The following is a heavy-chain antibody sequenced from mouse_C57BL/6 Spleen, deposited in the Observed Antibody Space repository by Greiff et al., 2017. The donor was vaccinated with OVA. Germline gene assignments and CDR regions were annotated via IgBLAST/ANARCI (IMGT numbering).Heavy chain of an antibody. Sequence: EVMLVESGGGLVQPGGSLSLSCAASGFTFTDYYMSWVRQPPGKALEWLGFIRNKANGYTTEYSASVKGRFTISRDNSQSILYLQMNALRAEDSATYYCARYEVYSFDYWGQGTTLTVSS. V-gene: IGHV7-3*01. CDR3: ARYEVYSFDY. D-gene: IGHD6-2*01. CDR1: GFTFTDYY. CDR2: IRNKANGYTT. J-gene: IGHJ2*01.